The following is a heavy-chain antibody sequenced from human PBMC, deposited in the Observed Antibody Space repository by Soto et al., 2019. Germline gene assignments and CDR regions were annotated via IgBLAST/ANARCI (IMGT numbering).Heavy chain of an antibody. CDR1: GFTFSSYA. D-gene: IGHD6-13*01. CDR3: ARRGPGTYFDD. Sequence: EVQLLESGGGLVQPGGSLRLSCAASGFTFSSYAMNWVRQAPGKGLEWVSVISGRGGSTYYADSVKGRFTISRDNSKNTLDLQMNSLRAEDTAVYYCARRGPGTYFDDWGQGTLVTVSS. V-gene: IGHV3-23*01. J-gene: IGHJ4*02. CDR2: ISGRGGST.